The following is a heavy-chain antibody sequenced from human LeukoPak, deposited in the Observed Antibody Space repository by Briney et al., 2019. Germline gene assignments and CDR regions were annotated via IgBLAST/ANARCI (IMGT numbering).Heavy chain of an antibody. V-gene: IGHV4-39*01. Sequence: SETLSLTCTVSGGSISSSGYYWGWIRQPPGKGLEWIGSVDYTGITSHSPSLKSRVTISVDTSKNQFSLKLSSVTAADTAVYYCAREEARVDYWGQGTLVTVSS. J-gene: IGHJ4*02. CDR2: VDYTGIT. CDR1: GGSISSSGYY. CDR3: AREEARVDY.